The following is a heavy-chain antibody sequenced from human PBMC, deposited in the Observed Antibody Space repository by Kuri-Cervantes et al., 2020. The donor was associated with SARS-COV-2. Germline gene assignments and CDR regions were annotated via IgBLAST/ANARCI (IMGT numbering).Heavy chain of an antibody. D-gene: IGHD2-21*01. Sequence: SETLSLTCTVSGGSISSSSYYWGWIRQPPGKGLEWIGSIYYSGSTYYNPSLKSRVTISVDKSKNQFSLKVTSMAAADTAVYYCARASTSVCGVLIALFSSNAFDVWGQGTMVTVSS. CDR3: ARASTSVCGVLIALFSSNAFDV. V-gene: IGHV4-39*07. CDR1: GGSISSSSYY. J-gene: IGHJ3*01. CDR2: IYYSGST.